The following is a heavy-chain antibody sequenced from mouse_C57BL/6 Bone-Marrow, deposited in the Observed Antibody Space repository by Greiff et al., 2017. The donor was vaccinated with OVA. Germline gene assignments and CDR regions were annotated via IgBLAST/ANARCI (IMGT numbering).Heavy chain of an antibody. CDR1: GYTFTSYW. CDR2: IHPNSGST. D-gene: IGHD2-1*01. V-gene: IGHV1-64*01. Sequence: QVQLQQPGAELVKPGASVKLSCKASGYTFTSYWMHWVKQRPGQGLEWIGMIHPNSGSTNYNEKFKSKATLTVDKSSSTAYMQLSSLTSEDSAVYYCARSYPSYGKGGYFDVWGTGTTVTVSS. CDR3: ARSYPSYGKGGYFDV. J-gene: IGHJ1*03.